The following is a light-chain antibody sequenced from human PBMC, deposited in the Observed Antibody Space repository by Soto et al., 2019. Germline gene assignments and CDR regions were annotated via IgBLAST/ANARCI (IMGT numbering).Light chain of an antibody. CDR3: SSYAGSNNVV. CDR1: SSDVGGYNY. CDR2: EVS. J-gene: IGLJ2*01. V-gene: IGLV2-8*01. Sequence: QSALTQPPSASGSPGQSVTISCTGTSSDVGGYNYVSWYQQHPGKAPKLMIYEVSKRPSGVPDRFSGSKSGNTASLTVSGPQAEDEADYYCSSYAGSNNVVFGGGPKLTVL.